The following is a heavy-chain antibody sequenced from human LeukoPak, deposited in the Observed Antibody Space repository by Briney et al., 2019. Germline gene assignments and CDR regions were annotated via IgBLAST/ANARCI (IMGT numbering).Heavy chain of an antibody. D-gene: IGHD4-17*01. Sequence: PGGSLRLSCAASGFTFSSYSMNWVRQAPGKGLEWVSYISSSSSTIYYADSVKGRFTISRDNAKNSLYLQMNSLRAEDTAVYYCARGENYGDHYFDYWGQGTLVTVSS. J-gene: IGHJ4*02. CDR3: ARGENYGDHYFDY. CDR1: GFTFSSYS. V-gene: IGHV3-48*01. CDR2: ISSSSSTI.